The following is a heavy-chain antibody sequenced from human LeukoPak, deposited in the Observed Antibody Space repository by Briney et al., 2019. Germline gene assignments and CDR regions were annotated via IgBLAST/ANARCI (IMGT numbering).Heavy chain of an antibody. J-gene: IGHJ4*02. CDR2: ITNTGRTI. V-gene: IGHV3-48*03. CDR3: ARGGAYGMMGH. Sequence: AGGSLRLSCVASGFSFSSFEMNWVRQAPGKGLEWLSYITNTGRTIYYADSVKGRFTISRDNAKNSLYLHMNSLRGDDTAIYYCARGGAYGMMGHWGQGTLVTVSS. D-gene: IGHD4-17*01. CDR1: GFSFSSFE.